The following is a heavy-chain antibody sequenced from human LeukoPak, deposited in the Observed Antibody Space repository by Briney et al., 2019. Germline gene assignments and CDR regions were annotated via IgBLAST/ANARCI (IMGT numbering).Heavy chain of an antibody. CDR3: ARLPPPTTVTTEDYFDY. V-gene: IGHV1-46*01. D-gene: IGHD4-17*01. CDR2: INPSGGST. J-gene: IGHJ4*02. Sequence: ASVKVSCKASGYTFTSYYMHWVRQAPGQGLEWMGIINPSGGSTSYAQKFQGRVTMTRDTSTSTVYMELSSLRSEDTAVYYCARLPPPTTVTTEDYFDYWGQGTLVTASP. CDR1: GYTFTSYY.